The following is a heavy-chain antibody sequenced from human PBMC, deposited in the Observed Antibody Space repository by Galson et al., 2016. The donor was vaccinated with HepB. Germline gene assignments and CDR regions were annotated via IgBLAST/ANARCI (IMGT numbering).Heavy chain of an antibody. J-gene: IGHJ1*01. CDR1: GYSFTSHW. V-gene: IGHV5-10-1*01. D-gene: IGHD3-3*01. CDR3: PRHGVGSRTAFPAY. Sequence: QSGAEVKKPGESLRISCKGSGYSFTSHWISWVRQTPDKGLEWLGRIDPSDSYTNYSPSFQGHVTISVDKSINTAFLQWNSLEASDTAIYFCPRHGVGSRTAFPAYWGQGTLVTVSS. CDR2: IDPSDSYT.